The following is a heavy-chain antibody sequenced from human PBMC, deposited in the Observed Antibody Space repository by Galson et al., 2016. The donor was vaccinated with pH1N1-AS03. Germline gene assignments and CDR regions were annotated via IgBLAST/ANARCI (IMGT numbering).Heavy chain of an antibody. CDR2: IRDDGSEK. Sequence: SLRLSCAASGFTFSSYWMSWVRQAPGKGLEWVANIRDDGSEKYYADSVKGRFTISKDNAQTSLYLQMNSLSAADTAVYYCADVGATILWGQGTLVTVSS. CDR1: GFTFSSYW. J-gene: IGHJ1*01. V-gene: IGHV3-7*01. D-gene: IGHD1-26*01. CDR3: ADVGATIL.